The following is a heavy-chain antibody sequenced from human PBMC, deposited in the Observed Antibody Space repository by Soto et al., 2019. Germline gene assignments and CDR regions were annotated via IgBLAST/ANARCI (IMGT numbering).Heavy chain of an antibody. V-gene: IGHV4-4*07. CDR1: GGSISSYY. J-gene: IGHJ4*02. CDR2: IYTSGST. Sequence: SETLSLTCTVSGGSISSYYWSWIRQPAGKGLEWIGRIYTSGSTNYNPSLKSRVTMSVDTSKNQFSLKLSSVTAADTAVYYCARENYDSSGYYYPFDYWGQGTLVTVSS. D-gene: IGHD3-22*01. CDR3: ARENYDSSGYYYPFDY.